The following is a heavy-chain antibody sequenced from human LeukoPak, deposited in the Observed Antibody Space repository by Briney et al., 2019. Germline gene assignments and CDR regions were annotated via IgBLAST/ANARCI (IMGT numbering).Heavy chain of an antibody. V-gene: IGHV1-2*02. J-gene: IGHJ4*02. CDR1: GYTITGYY. CDR3: ARVEEDF. CDR2: INPNSGGT. Sequence: ASVKVSCKASGYTITGYYMHWVRPAPGQGLEWMGWINPNSGGTNYAQKFQGRVTMTRDTSISTAYMELSRLRSDDTAMYYCARVEEDFWGQGTLVTVSS.